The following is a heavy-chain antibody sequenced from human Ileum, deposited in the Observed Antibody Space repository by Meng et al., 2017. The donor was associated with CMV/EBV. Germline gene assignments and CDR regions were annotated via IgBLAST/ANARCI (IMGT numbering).Heavy chain of an antibody. D-gene: IGHD3-10*01. CDR2: LSSSAGT. V-gene: IGHV4-39*02. CDR3: ASWRCVFGSSSDY. Sequence: SGPSVFISPYSWTWIPRPPTMCLDCVANLSSSAGTYYIPTLKHHFTISVYSSVNHFSLQLSAVTAADTAVYYCASWRCVFGSSSDYWGQGTLVTVSS. CDR1: GPSVFISPYS. J-gene: IGHJ4*02.